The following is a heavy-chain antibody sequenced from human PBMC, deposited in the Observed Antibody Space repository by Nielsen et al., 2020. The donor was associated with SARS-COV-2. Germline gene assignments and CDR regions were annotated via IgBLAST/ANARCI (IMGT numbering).Heavy chain of an antibody. J-gene: IGHJ3*02. Sequence: LSLTCAASGFTFSSYAMHWVRQAPGKGLEWVAVISYDGSNKYYADSVKGRFTISRDNSKNTLYLQMNSLRAEDTAVYYCARDDESAFDIWGRGTMVTVSS. CDR2: ISYDGSNK. CDR1: GFTFSSYA. V-gene: IGHV3-30*04. CDR3: ARDDESAFDI.